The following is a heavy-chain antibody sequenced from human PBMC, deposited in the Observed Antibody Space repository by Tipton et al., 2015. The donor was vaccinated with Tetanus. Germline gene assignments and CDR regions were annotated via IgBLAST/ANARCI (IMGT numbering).Heavy chain of an antibody. D-gene: IGHD3-3*01. V-gene: IGHV4-39*01. CDR3: ARQTKNYDFWGGYYPYYFDY. Sequence: TLSLTCTVSGGSISSSSYYWGWIRQPPGKGLEWIGSIYYSGSTYYNPSLKSRVTISVDTSMNKFSLKLSSGTAADTAVYYCARQTKNYDFWGGYYPYYFDYWGQGTLVTVSS. CDR1: GGSISSSSYY. CDR2: IYYSGST. J-gene: IGHJ4*02.